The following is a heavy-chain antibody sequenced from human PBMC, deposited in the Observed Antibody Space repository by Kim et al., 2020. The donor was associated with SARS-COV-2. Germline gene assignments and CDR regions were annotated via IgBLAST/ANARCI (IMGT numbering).Heavy chain of an antibody. D-gene: IGHD3-9*01. V-gene: IGHV4-34*01. J-gene: IGHJ6*02. CDR3: ARDPVLRYFDWSDHYYYYYGMDV. Sequence: SETLSLTCAVYGGSFSGYYWSWIRQPPGKGLEWIGEINHSGSTNYNPSLKSRVTISVDTSKNQFSLKLSSVTAADTAVYYCARDPVLRYFDWSDHYYYYYGMDVWGQGTTVTVSS. CDR2: INHSGST. CDR1: GGSFSGYY.